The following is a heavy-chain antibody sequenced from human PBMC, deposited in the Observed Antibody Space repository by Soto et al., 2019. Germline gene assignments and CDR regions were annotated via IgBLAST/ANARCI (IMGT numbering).Heavy chain of an antibody. CDR1: GFTFSSYS. CDR3: AISDGEGDLEDDFDI. D-gene: IGHD3-10*01. V-gene: IGHV3-21*01. J-gene: IGHJ3*02. Sequence: GESLKISCAASGFTFSSYSMNWVRQAPGKGLEWVSSISSSSSYIYYADSVKGRFTISRDNAKQSLYLQRNSLRAEDTAVYCGAISDGEGDLEDDFDIWGQGTMVTVSS. CDR2: ISSSSSYI.